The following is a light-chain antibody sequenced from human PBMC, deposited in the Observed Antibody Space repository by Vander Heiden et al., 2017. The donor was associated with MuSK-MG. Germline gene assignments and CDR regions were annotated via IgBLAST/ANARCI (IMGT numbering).Light chain of an antibody. Sequence: DIQMTQSPSSLSASVGDRVTITCRASQSISSYLYWFQQKPGEAPKLVIYEASNLHGGVPSRFSGSGSGTDFTLTISSLQPEDCATYYCQQSDSTPFTFGHGTKVDIK. CDR3: QQSDSTPFT. V-gene: IGKV1-39*01. CDR2: EAS. J-gene: IGKJ3*01. CDR1: QSISSY.